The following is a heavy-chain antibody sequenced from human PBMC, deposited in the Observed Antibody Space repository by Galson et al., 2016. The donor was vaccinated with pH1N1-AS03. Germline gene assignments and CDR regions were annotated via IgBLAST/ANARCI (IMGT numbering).Heavy chain of an antibody. V-gene: IGHV3-7*03. Sequence: SLRLSCAASGFTFKSYWMSWVRQAPGKGLEWVANINQDENEKYCVDSVKGRFTISRDNSKNTVYLQMNSLRVEDTAVYYCAREPWGSTQGEYWGQGTLVTVSS. J-gene: IGHJ4*02. CDR2: INQDENEK. CDR1: GFTFKSYW. D-gene: IGHD3-16*01. CDR3: AREPWGSTQGEY.